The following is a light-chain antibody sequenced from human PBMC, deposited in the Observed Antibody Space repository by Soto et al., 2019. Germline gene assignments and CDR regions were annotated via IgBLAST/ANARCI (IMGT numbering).Light chain of an antibody. CDR1: SSNLAINH. Sequence: QSVLTQPPSASGTPGQRVTISCSGGSSNLAINHVYWYQQYPGKAPKLMIYEGSKRPSGVSDRFSGSKSGNTASLTISGLQAEDEADYFCCSYAGGSNVFGTGTKVTVL. CDR3: CSYAGGSNV. J-gene: IGLJ1*01. CDR2: EGS. V-gene: IGLV2-23*03.